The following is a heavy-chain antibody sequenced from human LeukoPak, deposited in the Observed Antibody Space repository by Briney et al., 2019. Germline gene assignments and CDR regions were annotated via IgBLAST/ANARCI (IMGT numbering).Heavy chain of an antibody. V-gene: IGHV3-48*03. CDR3: AIQIAVSGRLDF. Sequence: PGGSLRPSCTVSGITFRNYEMQWARQAPGKGLEWDSYISTSGNYIYYADSVKGPFTISRDNTKNSLYLQMKSVRAEDTAVYYCAIQIAVSGRLDFWGQGTLVTVSS. CDR1: GITFRNYE. CDR2: ISTSGNYI. J-gene: IGHJ4*02. D-gene: IGHD6-19*01.